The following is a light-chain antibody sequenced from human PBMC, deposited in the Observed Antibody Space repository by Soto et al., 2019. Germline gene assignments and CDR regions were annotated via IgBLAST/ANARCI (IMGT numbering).Light chain of an antibody. CDR2: EVS. CDR3: SSYTSSSTLYV. Sequence: VLTQPASVSGSPGQSITISCTGTSSDVGGYNYVSWYQQHPGKAPKLMIYEVSNRPSGVSNRFSGSKSGNTASLTISGLQAEDEADYYRSSYTSSSTLYVFGTGTKVTVL. V-gene: IGLV2-14*01. J-gene: IGLJ1*01. CDR1: SSDVGGYNY.